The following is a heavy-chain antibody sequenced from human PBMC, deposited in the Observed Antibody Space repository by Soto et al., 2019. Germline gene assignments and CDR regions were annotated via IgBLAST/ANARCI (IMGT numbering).Heavy chain of an antibody. CDR1: GYTFTSYA. J-gene: IGHJ6*03. V-gene: IGHV1-3*01. Sequence: QVQLVQSGAEVKKPGASVKVSCQASGYTFTSYAMHWVRQAPGQRLEWMGWINAGNGNTKYSQKFQGRVTITRDTSASTAYMELSSLRSEDTAVYYCARDWRLGRYYYYYYMDVWGKGTTVTVSS. D-gene: IGHD3-3*01. CDR2: INAGNGNT. CDR3: ARDWRLGRYYYYYYMDV.